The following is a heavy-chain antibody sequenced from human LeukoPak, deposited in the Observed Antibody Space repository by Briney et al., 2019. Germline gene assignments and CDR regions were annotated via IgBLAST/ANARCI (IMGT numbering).Heavy chain of an antibody. J-gene: IGHJ5*02. Sequence: GGSLRLSCAASGFTFSSYAMSWVRQAPGKGLEWVSAISGSGGSTYYADSVKGRFTISRDNSKNTLYLQMNSLRAENTAVYYCAKDPGVMGTTRFDPWGQGTLVTVSS. D-gene: IGHD2/OR15-2a*01. CDR2: ISGSGGST. CDR3: AKDPGVMGTTRFDP. V-gene: IGHV3-23*01. CDR1: GFTFSSYA.